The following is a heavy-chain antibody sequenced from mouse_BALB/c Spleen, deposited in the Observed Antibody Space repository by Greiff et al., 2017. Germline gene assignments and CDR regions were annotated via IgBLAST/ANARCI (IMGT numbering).Heavy chain of an antibody. D-gene: IGHD2-4*01. CDR2: ISSGGSYT. V-gene: IGHV5-6-4*01. J-gene: IGHJ3*01. Sequence: EVKVVESGGGLVKPGGSLKLSCAASGFTFSSYTMSWVRQTPEKRLEWVATISSGGSYTYYPDSVKGRFTISRDNAKNTLYLQMSSLKSEDTAMYYCTSEYDSFAYWGQGTLVTVSA. CDR3: TSEYDSFAY. CDR1: GFTFSSYT.